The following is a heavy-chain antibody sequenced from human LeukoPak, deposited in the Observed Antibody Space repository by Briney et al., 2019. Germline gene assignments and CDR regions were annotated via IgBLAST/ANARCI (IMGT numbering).Heavy chain of an antibody. CDR1: GYTFTGYY. V-gene: IGHV1-2*02. CDR3: ASGLLEITFGGVIVAGYYYYGMDV. CDR2: INPNSGGS. Sequence: GASVTDSCMASGYTFTGYYMHWVRQAPGQGLQWMGWINPNSGGSNYAQKFQGRGSMSRDSSISTAYMVLSRLRSDDTAVYFCASGLLEITFGGVIVAGYYYYGMDVWGQGTTVTVSS. D-gene: IGHD3-16*02. J-gene: IGHJ6*02.